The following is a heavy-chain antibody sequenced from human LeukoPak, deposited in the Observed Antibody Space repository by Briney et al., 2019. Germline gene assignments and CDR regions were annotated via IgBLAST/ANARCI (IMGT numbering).Heavy chain of an antibody. CDR2: ITGNGGST. J-gene: IGHJ4*02. CDR1: GFTFSSNA. CDR3: AKDAVAPGSGGDYFDY. D-gene: IGHD3-10*01. Sequence: GGSLRLSCAASGFTFSSNAMSWVRQAPGKGLEWASVITGNGGSTYYADSGKGPFTISRDNSKNTLSLQMNSLRAEDTAVYYCAKDAVAPGSGGDYFDYWGQGTLVTVSS. V-gene: IGHV3-23*01.